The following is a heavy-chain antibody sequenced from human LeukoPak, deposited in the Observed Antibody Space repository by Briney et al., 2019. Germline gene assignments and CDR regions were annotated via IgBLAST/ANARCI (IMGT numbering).Heavy chain of an antibody. D-gene: IGHD3-22*01. CDR1: GGSISSGDYY. CDR2: IYYSGST. CDR3: ARVSVSSGYYPHYGMDV. Sequence: PSQTLSLTCTVSGGSISSGDYYWSWIRQPPGKGLEWIGYIYYSGSTYYNPSLKSRVTISVDKSKNQFSLKLSSVTAADTAVYYCARVSVSSGYYPHYGMDVWGQGTTVTVSS. V-gene: IGHV4-30-4*01. J-gene: IGHJ6*02.